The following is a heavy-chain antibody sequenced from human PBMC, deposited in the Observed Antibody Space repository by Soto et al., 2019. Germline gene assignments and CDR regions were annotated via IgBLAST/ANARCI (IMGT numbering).Heavy chain of an antibody. CDR2: ISTNEGST. V-gene: IGHV3-64*04. CDR1: GFTFSIYA. CDR3: ARDHHRYSGYDYVDY. D-gene: IGHD5-12*01. J-gene: IGHJ4*02. Sequence: GGSLRLSCSASGFTFSIYAMHWVRQAPGKGLEYVSSISTNEGSTDYADSVKGRFTISRDNSKNSLYLQMNSLRAEDTAVYYCARDHHRYSGYDYVDYWGQGTLVTVSS.